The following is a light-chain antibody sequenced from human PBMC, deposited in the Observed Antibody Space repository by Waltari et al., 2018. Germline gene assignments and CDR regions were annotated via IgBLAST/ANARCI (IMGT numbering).Light chain of an antibody. J-gene: IGKJ4*01. CDR1: QRVSSF. V-gene: IGKV3-15*01. Sequence: EVVMTQSPATLSLSPGERATLSCRASQRVSSFLAWYQQKPGQAPSLLIYGASTRATASPARIIGSGSGAEFTLTISSLQSEDFAVYYCQQYNDWPPLTFGGGTKVEIK. CDR3: QQYNDWPPLT. CDR2: GAS.